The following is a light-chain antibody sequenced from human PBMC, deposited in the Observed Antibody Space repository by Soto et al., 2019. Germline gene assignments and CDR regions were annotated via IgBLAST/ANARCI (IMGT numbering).Light chain of an antibody. CDR1: SLDVGGYNY. CDR3: SSYTTSNTRQIV. J-gene: IGLJ1*01. Sequence: QSALTQPASVSGSTGQSITISCTGTSLDVGGYNYVSWYQHHPGKAPKLMIYDVSNRPSGVSNRFSGSKSGNTASLSISGLQPEDEADDYCSSYTTSNTRQIVFGTGTKLTVL. V-gene: IGLV2-14*03. CDR2: DVS.